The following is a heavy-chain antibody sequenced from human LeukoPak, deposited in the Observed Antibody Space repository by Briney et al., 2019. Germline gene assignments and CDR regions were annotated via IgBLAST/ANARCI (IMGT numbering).Heavy chain of an antibody. CDR3: ARGREWEPLRSYFDY. Sequence: GGSLRLSCAASGFTFSSYAMHWVRQAPGKGLEWVAVISYDGSNKYYADSVKGRFTISRDNSKNTLYLQMNSLRAEDTAVYYCARGREWEPLRSYFDYWGQGTLVTVSS. J-gene: IGHJ4*02. CDR1: GFTFSSYA. V-gene: IGHV3-30-3*01. D-gene: IGHD1-26*01. CDR2: ISYDGSNK.